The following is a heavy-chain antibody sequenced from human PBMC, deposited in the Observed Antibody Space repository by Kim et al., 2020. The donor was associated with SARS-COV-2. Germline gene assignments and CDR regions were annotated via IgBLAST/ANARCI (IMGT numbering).Heavy chain of an antibody. CDR3: ARVFLTYYMDV. CDR2: INHSGST. D-gene: IGHD3-9*01. J-gene: IGHJ6*03. V-gene: IGHV4-34*01. CDR1: GGSFSGYY. Sequence: SETLSLTCAVYGGSFSGYYWSWIRQPPGKGLEWIGEINHSGSTNYNPSLKSRVTISVDTSKNQFSLKLSSVTAADTAVYYCARVFLTYYMDVWGKGTTVTVSS.